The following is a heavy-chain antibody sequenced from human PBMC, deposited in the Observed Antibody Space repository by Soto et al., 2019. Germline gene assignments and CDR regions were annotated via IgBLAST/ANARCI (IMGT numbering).Heavy chain of an antibody. J-gene: IGHJ6*04. CDR1: GYTFTRSG. CDR2: IGTYNGDT. D-gene: IGHD2-21*01. Sequence: GASVKVSCKASGYTFTRSGISWVRQAPGQGLEWMGWIGTYNGDTNYAQTFQGRVTMTTDTSTSTVHMEVRSLRSDDTAVYYCASGCVAPYSSYGMDVWGKGPPVTVSS. V-gene: IGHV1-18*01. CDR3: ASGCVAPYSSYGMDV.